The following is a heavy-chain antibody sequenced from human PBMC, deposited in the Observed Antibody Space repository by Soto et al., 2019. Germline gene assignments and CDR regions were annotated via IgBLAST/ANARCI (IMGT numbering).Heavy chain of an antibody. Sequence: QVQLQQWGAGLLKPSETLSLTCAVYGGSFSGDYWSWIRQPPGKGLEWIGYIYYSGSTNYNPSLKSRVTRSVDTSKNQFSLKLSSVTAADTAVYYCARVVPQNYDILTGYPTYYYYYGMDVWGQGTTVTVSS. D-gene: IGHD3-9*01. V-gene: IGHV4-34*11. CDR2: IYYSGST. J-gene: IGHJ6*02. CDR3: ARVVPQNYDILTGYPTYYYYYGMDV. CDR1: GGSFSGDY.